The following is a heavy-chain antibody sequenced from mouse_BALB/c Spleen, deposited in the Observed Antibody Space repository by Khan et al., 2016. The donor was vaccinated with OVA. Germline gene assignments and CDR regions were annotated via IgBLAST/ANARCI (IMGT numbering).Heavy chain of an antibody. CDR2: INSGGST. V-gene: IGHV5-6-5*01. Sequence: EVQLVESGGGLVKPGGSPKLSCAASGFTFSSYAVSWIRQTPEKRLEWVASINSGGSTYYPDSVKGRFTISRDDARNILYLQMSSLRSEDTAMYYCTRLVDYWGQGTSVTVSS. CDR1: GFTFSSYA. CDR3: TRLVDY. J-gene: IGHJ4*01.